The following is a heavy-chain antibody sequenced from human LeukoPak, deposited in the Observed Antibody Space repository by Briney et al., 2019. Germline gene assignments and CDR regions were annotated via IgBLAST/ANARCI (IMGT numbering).Heavy chain of an antibody. Sequence: SETLSLTCTVSGXSISSYYGSWIRQPPGKGLEWMGYIHYSGSTKYNPSLKSRVTISVDTSKNQFSLKLSSVTAADTAVYYCARGAGWYAYWGQGTLVTVSS. D-gene: IGHD6-19*01. V-gene: IGHV4-59*01. CDR3: ARGAGWYAY. J-gene: IGHJ4*02. CDR2: IHYSGST. CDR1: GXSISSYY.